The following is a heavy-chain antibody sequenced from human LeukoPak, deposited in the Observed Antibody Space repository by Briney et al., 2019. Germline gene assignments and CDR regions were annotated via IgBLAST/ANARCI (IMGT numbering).Heavy chain of an antibody. Sequence: SETLSLTCTVSGGSMSSSSYYWGWIRQPPGKGLEWIGSIYYTGSTYYNPSLKSRVTISVDTSKNQFSLKLTSVTAADTAVYYCARDEELDPGDYWGQGNLVTVSS. J-gene: IGHJ4*02. CDR1: GGSMSSSSYY. V-gene: IGHV4-39*07. D-gene: IGHD1-26*01. CDR2: IYYTGST. CDR3: ARDEELDPGDY.